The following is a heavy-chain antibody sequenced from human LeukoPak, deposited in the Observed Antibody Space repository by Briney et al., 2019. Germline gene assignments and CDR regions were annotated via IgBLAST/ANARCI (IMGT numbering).Heavy chain of an antibody. CDR1: GYGFTSYY. D-gene: IGHD1-26*01. Sequence: GESLKISCKGSGYGFTSYYIAWVRQMPGKGLEWMGIIYPGDSDTRYSPSFQGQVTISADKSISTAYLQWSSLEASDTAMYYCARRVGNSGSLRNFDYWGQGTLVTVSS. CDR3: ARRVGNSGSLRNFDY. J-gene: IGHJ4*02. CDR2: IYPGDSDT. V-gene: IGHV5-51*01.